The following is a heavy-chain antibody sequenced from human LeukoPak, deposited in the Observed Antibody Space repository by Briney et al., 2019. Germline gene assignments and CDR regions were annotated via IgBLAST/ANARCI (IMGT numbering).Heavy chain of an antibody. CDR2: ISDDGSSK. CDR3: AREWELRLFDY. J-gene: IGHJ4*02. Sequence: TGGSLRLSCVVSGFTSRSYVMHWVRQAPGKGLEWVAVISDDGSSKDYSDSVGGRVTIYRDNSKNTVYLEMNSLRAEDTAVYYCAREWELRLFDYWGQGTLVTVSS. V-gene: IGHV3-30-3*01. CDR1: GFTSRSYV. D-gene: IGHD1-26*01.